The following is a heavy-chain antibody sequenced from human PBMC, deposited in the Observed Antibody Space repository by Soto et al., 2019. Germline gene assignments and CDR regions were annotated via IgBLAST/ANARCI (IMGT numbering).Heavy chain of an antibody. D-gene: IGHD6-6*01. Sequence: QVQLQESGPGLVRPSQTLSLTCAVSGDSISSSDYFWSWIRQPPGKGLEWIGYIYYSGNTYFTPSLQSRITISLDASKNRFSLKLTSVTAADTAVDFCARGAYSSSSSFFDSWGQGTLVTVSS. CDR3: ARGAYSSSSSFFDS. J-gene: IGHJ4*02. V-gene: IGHV4-30-4*01. CDR1: GDSISSSDYF. CDR2: IYYSGNT.